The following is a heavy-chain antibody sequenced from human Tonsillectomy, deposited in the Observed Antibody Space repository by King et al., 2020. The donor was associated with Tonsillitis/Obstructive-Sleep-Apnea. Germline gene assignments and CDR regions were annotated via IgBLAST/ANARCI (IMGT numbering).Heavy chain of an antibody. CDR3: ARAPDQIVVVGPATGYYFDF. V-gene: IGHV4-34*01. J-gene: IGHJ4*02. CDR1: GGSFSGYF. CDR2: VNHSGNT. Sequence: VQLQQWGAGLLKPSETLSLTCAVYGGSFSGYFCTWIRQPPGKGLEWIGEVNHSGNTNYNPSLVKSRFTISLDTSKNQFSLKLSSVTAADTAVYYCARAPDQIVVVGPATGYYFDFWGQGTRVTVSS. D-gene: IGHD2-15*01.